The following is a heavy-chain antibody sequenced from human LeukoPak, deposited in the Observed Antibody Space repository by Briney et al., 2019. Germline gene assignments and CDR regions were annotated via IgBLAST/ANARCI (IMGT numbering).Heavy chain of an antibody. D-gene: IGHD3-10*01. J-gene: IGHJ4*02. V-gene: IGHV4-38-2*02. CDR2: IYHSGST. Sequence: SETLSLTCTVSGYSISSGYYWGWIRQPPGKGLEWIGSIYHSGSTYYNPSLKSRVTISVDTSKNQFSLKLSSVTAADTAVYYCASDASGSSNYFDYWGQGTLVTVSS. CDR3: ASDASGSSNYFDY. CDR1: GYSISSGYY.